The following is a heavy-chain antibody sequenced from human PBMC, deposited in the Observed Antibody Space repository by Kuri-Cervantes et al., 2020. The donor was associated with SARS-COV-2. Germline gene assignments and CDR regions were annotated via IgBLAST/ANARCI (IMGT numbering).Heavy chain of an antibody. CDR3: ARGMVRGIIQYYYYAMDV. D-gene: IGHD3-10*01. J-gene: IGHJ6*02. CDR2: INPNSGGT. V-gene: IGHV1-2*04. Sequence: ASVKVSCKASGYTFTGYYMHWVRQAPGQGLEWMGWINPNSGGTNYAQRYQGWVTMTRDTSTRTAYMELSRLRSDDTAVYYCARGMVRGIIQYYYYAMDVWGQGTTVTVSS. CDR1: GYTFTGYY.